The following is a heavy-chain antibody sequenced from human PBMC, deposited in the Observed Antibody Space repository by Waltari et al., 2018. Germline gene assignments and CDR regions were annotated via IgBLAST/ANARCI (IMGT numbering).Heavy chain of an antibody. CDR1: GGSISSSSYY. J-gene: IGHJ5*02. Sequence: QLQLQESGPGLVKPSETLSLTCTVSGGSISSSSYYWGWIRQPPGKGLEWIGSIYYSGGTYYNPSLKSRVTISVDTSKNQFSLKLSSVTAADTAVYYCARLLSYGRSPPWGWFDPWGQGTLVTVSS. V-gene: IGHV4-39*01. D-gene: IGHD5-18*01. CDR3: ARLLSYGRSPPWGWFDP. CDR2: IYYSGGT.